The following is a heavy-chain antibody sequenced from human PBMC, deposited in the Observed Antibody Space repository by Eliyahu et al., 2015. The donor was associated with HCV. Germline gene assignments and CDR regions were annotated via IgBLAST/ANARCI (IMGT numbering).Heavy chain of an antibody. Sequence: QVQLVQSGAEVKKPGSSVKXSCKASXGTFSXYXISWVRQAPGQGFEWMGGILPIFGTANYAQKFQGRVTITADEPTSTAYMELSSLRSEDTAVYYCAREGRGSDYRNPIDYWGQGTLVTVSS. CDR3: AREGRGSDYRNPIDY. CDR1: XGTFSXYX. D-gene: IGHD4-11*01. J-gene: IGHJ4*02. V-gene: IGHV1-69*01. CDR2: ILPIFGTA.